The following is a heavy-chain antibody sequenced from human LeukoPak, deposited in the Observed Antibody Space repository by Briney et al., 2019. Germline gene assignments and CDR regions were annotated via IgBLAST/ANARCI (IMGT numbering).Heavy chain of an antibody. CDR1: GGSFSGYY. CDR2: INHDGST. CDR3: ARGRYYFDDSDAYFY. Sequence: PSETLSLTCAVYGGSFSGYYWSYIRQSPGKGLEWIGEINHDGSTNYNPSLKSRVTMSVDTSKYQFSLKLRSVTAADTAVYYCARGRYYFDDSDAYFYWGQGTLVTVSS. D-gene: IGHD3-16*01. V-gene: IGHV4-34*01. J-gene: IGHJ4*02.